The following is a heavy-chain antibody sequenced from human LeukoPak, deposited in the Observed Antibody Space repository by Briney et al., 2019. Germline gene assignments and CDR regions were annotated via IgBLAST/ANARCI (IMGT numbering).Heavy chain of an antibody. J-gene: IGHJ4*02. CDR3: ARGPPRGTAAGPDF. CDR1: GYTFTDYY. CDR2: INPNSGGT. V-gene: IGHV1-2*02. D-gene: IGHD6-13*01. Sequence: GVSVKVSSKASGYTFTDYYMHWVRQAPGQGLEWMGWINPNSGGTNYAQKFQGRVTVTRDTSISTAFMDLSSLRSDDTAVFYCARGPPRGTAAGPDFWGQGTLVTVSS.